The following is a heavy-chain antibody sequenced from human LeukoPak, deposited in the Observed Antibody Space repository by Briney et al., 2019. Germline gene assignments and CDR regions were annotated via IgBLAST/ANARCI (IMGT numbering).Heavy chain of an antibody. CDR2: IYYSGST. J-gene: IGHJ3*02. CDR3: AKDRVTMVRAADAFDI. Sequence: SETLSLTCTVSGGSISSSSYYWGWIRQPPGKGLEWIGSIYYSGSTYYNPSLKSRVTISVDTSKNQFSLKLSSVTAADTAVYYCAKDRVTMVRAADAFDIWGQGTMVTVSS. D-gene: IGHD3-10*01. CDR1: GGSISSSSYY. V-gene: IGHV4-39*07.